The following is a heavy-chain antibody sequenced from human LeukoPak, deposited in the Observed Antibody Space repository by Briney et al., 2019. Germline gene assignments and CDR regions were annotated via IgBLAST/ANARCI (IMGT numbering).Heavy chain of an antibody. J-gene: IGHJ4*02. D-gene: IGHD2-21*01. CDR2: IFYTGST. CDR3: ASLYCGALCEGDY. CDR1: GGSISGYY. V-gene: IGHV4-59*01. Sequence: PSETLSLTCTVSGGSISGYYWSWIRQPPGKGLEWIGYIFYTGSTNYNPSLKNRVSISVDPSKNQFSLKLTSVTPADTAVYFCASLYCGALCEGDYWGQGALVTVSS.